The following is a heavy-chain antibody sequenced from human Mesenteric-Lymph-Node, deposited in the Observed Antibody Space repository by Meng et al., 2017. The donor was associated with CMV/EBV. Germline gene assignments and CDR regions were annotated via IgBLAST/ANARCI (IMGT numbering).Heavy chain of an antibody. CDR3: ARDTPGEDKWD. CDR2: IIPIFGTA. CDR1: GGTFSSYA. D-gene: IGHD2-15*01. Sequence: SVKVSCKASGGTFSSYAISWVRQAPGQGLEWMGGIIPIFGTANYAQKFQGRVTITTDESTSTVYLDLTSLTSEDTAVYYCARDTPGEDKWDWGQGTLVTVSS. V-gene: IGHV1-69*05. J-gene: IGHJ4*02.